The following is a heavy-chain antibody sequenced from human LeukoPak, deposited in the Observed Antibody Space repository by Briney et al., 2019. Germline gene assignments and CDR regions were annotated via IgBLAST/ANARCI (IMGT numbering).Heavy chain of an antibody. CDR3: ARGDSSGSWDY. CDR2: IKQDGSEK. J-gene: IGHJ4*02. CDR1: GFTFSSYA. Sequence: PGRSLRLSCAASGFTFSSYAMHWVRQAPGKGLEWVANIKQDGSEKYYVDSVKGRFTISRDNAKNSLYLQMNSLRAEDTAVYYCARGDSSGSWDYWGQGTLVTVSS. D-gene: IGHD3-22*01. V-gene: IGHV3-7*03.